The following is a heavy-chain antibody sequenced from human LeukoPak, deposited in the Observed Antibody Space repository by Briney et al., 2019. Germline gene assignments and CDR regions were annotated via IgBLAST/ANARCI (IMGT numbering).Heavy chain of an antibody. CDR2: IYTSGST. CDR3: ARGFSVPIDYDFWSGHIKPNRFDP. D-gene: IGHD3-3*01. V-gene: IGHV4-59*10. J-gene: IGHJ5*02. Sequence: SETLSLTCAVYGGSFSSYYWSWIRQPAGKGLEWIGRIYTSGSTNYNPSLKSRVTMSVDTSKNQFSLKLSSVTAADTAVYYCARGFSVPIDYDFWSGHIKPNRFDPWGQGTLVTVSS. CDR1: GGSFSSYY.